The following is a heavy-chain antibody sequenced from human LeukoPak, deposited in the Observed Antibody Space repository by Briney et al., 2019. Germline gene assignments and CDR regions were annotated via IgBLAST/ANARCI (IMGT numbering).Heavy chain of an antibody. Sequence: GGSLRLSCAASGFTFSSYWMHWVRQGPGKGLVWVSRINSDGSSTNYADSVKGRFTISRDNAKNTLYLQMNGLRVEDTAEYYCARGRGPYGWFDPWGQGTLVTVSS. CDR1: GFTFSSYW. J-gene: IGHJ5*02. V-gene: IGHV3-74*01. CDR3: ARGRGPYGWFDP. CDR2: INSDGSST. D-gene: IGHD3-10*01.